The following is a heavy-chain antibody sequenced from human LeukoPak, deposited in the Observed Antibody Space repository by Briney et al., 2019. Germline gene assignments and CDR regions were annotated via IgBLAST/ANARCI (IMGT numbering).Heavy chain of an antibody. Sequence: GGSLRLSCAASGFTFDKFAMSWVRQAPGKGLQWVSTITSGADTYYADSVKGRFSISRDNSRNTVSVQMHSLRADDTAVYFCAKGVNFGRVADAFDSWGQGTMVTVSS. V-gene: IGHV3-23*01. D-gene: IGHD2-15*01. J-gene: IGHJ3*01. CDR3: AKGVNFGRVADAFDS. CDR1: GFTFDKFA. CDR2: ITSGADT.